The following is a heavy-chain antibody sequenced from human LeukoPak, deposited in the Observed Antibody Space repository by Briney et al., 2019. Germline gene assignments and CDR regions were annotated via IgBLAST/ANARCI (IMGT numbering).Heavy chain of an antibody. CDR3: ARGVKGDSTPFDI. CDR2: IYSGGST. D-gene: IGHD3-22*01. V-gene: IGHV3-53*01. J-gene: IGHJ3*02. CDR1: GFTVSSNY. Sequence: QPGGSLRLSCAASGFTVSSNYMSWVRQAPGKGLEWVSVIYSGGSTYYADSVKGRFTISRDNSKNTLYLQMNSLRAEDTAVYYCARGVKGDSTPFDIWGQGTMVTVSS.